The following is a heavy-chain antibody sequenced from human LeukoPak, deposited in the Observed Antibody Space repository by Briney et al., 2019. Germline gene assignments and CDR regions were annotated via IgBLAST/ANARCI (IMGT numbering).Heavy chain of an antibody. V-gene: IGHV3-53*01. D-gene: IGHD2-8*02. J-gene: IGHJ3*01. CDR2: IYSGGPT. CDR1: GCTVSLYY. Sequence: GGSLRLSCAASGCTVSLYYMTWVRQAPGKGLEWVSVIYSGGPTYYADSVKGRFTISRDNSKNTVYLQMNSLRGEDTAVYFCARGWVVATGGFDVWGQGTMVTVSS. CDR3: ARGWVVATGGFDV.